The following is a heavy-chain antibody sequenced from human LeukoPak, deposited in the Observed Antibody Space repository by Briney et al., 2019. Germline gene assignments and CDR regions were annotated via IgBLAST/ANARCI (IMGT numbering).Heavy chain of an antibody. CDR2: IYSGGST. CDR3: ARGPIAAAGIFDY. V-gene: IGHV3-53*01. J-gene: IGHJ4*02. Sequence: GGSLRLSCAASGFTVSSNYMSWVRQAPRKGLEWVSVIYSGGSTYYADSVKGRFTISRDNSKNTLYLQMNSLRAEDTAVYYCARGPIAAAGIFDYWGQGTLVTVSS. CDR1: GFTVSSNY. D-gene: IGHD6-13*01.